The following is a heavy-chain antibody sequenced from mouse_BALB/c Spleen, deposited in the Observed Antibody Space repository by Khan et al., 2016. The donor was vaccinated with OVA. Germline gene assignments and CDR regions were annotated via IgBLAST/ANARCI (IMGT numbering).Heavy chain of an antibody. CDR2: INPYNDGT. V-gene: IGHV1S136*01. Sequence: VQLQQSGPELVKPGASVKMSCKASGYTFTHYVMHWVKQKPGQGLEWIGYINPYNDGTNYNEKFKGKATLTSDKSSSTAYMELSSLTSEDSAVYYCARYASSPYYAMGYWGQGASVTVSS. CDR1: GYTFTHYV. CDR3: ARYASSPYYAMGY. D-gene: IGHD1-1*01. J-gene: IGHJ4*01.